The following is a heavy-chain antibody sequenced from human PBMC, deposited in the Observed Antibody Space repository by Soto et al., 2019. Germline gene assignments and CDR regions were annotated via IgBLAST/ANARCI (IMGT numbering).Heavy chain of an antibody. CDR1: GFTFSSYA. CDR2: ISGSDGST. J-gene: IGHJ4*02. CDR3: AKNSDSSGYYLLVDY. Sequence: GGSLRLSCAASGFTFSSYAMSWVRQAPGKGLEWVSGISGSDGSTYYADSVKGRFTISRDNSKNTLYLQMNSLRAEDTAVYYCAKNSDSSGYYLLVDYWGQGTLVTVSS. D-gene: IGHD3-22*01. V-gene: IGHV3-23*01.